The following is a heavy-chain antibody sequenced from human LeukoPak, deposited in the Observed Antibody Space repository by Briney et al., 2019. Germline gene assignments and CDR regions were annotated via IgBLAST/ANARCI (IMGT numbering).Heavy chain of an antibody. Sequence: ASVKVSCKASGYTFTSYSLHWVRQAPGQRLEWMGWIHAGNGNTKYSQKFQGRVTITRDTSASTAYMELSSLRSEDTAVYYCARGSYSSSWYYYYYGMDVWGQGTTVTVSS. J-gene: IGHJ6*02. V-gene: IGHV1-3*01. CDR3: ARGSYSSSWYYYYYGMDV. CDR2: IHAGNGNT. CDR1: GYTFTSYS. D-gene: IGHD6-13*01.